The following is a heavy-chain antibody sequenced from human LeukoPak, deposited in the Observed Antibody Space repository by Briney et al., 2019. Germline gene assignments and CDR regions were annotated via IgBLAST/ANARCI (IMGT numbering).Heavy chain of an antibody. V-gene: IGHV3-23*01. J-gene: IGHJ3*02. D-gene: IGHD3-22*01. CDR3: ARGDDSSGYDAFDI. CDR2: ISGSGGST. CDR1: GFTFSSYA. Sequence: SGGSLRLSCAASGFTFSSYAMSWVRQAPGKGLEWVSAISGSGGSTYYADSVKGRFTISRDNSKNTLYLQMSSLRAEDTAVYYCARGDDSSGYDAFDIWGQGTMVTVSS.